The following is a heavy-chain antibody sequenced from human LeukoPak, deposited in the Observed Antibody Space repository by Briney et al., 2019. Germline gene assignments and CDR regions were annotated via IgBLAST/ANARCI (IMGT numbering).Heavy chain of an antibody. V-gene: IGHV1-69*13. CDR3: AREPFYCSSTSCPADY. D-gene: IGHD2-2*01. CDR2: IIPIFGTA. Sequence: GASVKVSCKASGGTFSSYAISWVRQAPGQGLEWMGGIIPIFGTANYAQKFQGRVTITADESTSTAYMELSSLRSEDTAVYYCAREPFYCSSTSCPADYWGQGTLVTVSS. CDR1: GGTFSSYA. J-gene: IGHJ4*02.